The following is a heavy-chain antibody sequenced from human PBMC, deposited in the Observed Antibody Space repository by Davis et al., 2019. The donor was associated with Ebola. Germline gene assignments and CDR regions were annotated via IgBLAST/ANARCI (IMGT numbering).Heavy chain of an antibody. J-gene: IGHJ4*02. CDR2: IGGSGDTA. D-gene: IGHD2-21*01. CDR1: GFRFSSYV. Sequence: GESLKISCVASGFRFSSYVMGWVRQAPGKGLEWVSRIGGSGDTADYGDSVRGRFTISRDNSKNTLYLQMFSLRAEDTATYYCARVILWWDDDGGGPTTYYFDFWGQGALVTVSS. V-gene: IGHV3-23*01. CDR3: ARVILWWDDDGGGPTTYYFDF.